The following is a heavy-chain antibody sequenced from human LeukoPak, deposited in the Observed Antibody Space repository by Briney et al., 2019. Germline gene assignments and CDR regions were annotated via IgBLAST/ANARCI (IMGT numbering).Heavy chain of an antibody. CDR2: IYYSGGT. D-gene: IGHD3-22*01. J-gene: IGHJ5*02. CDR3: ARHRYYYDSSGYYYQP. CDR1: GASISSYY. V-gene: IGHV4-59*01. Sequence: SETLSLTCTVSGASISSYYWSWIRQPPGKGLEWIGYIYYSGGTNYNPSLKSRVTISVDTSKNQFSLRLSSVTAADTAVYYCARHRYYYDSSGYYYQPWGQGTLVTVSS.